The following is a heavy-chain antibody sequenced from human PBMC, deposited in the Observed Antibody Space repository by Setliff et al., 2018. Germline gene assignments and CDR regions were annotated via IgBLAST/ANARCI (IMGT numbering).Heavy chain of an antibody. CDR1: GDSITSGSVY. D-gene: IGHD3-10*01. CDR3: ARRWNFGPYGSGIHDAFDM. V-gene: IGHV4-61*02. J-gene: IGHJ3*02. Sequence: PSETLSLTCTVSGDSITSGSVYWGWIRQPAGKGLEWIGRIFPTGTTNYNPDLKSRVTISVDTSKNQFSLKLNSVTAADTAVYYCARRWNFGPYGSGIHDAFDMWGQGTMVTVSS. CDR2: IFPTGTT.